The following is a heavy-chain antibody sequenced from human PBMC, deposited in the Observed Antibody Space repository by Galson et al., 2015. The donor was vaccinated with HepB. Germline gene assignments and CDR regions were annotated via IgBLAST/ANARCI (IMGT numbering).Heavy chain of an antibody. D-gene: IGHD3-22*01. CDR2: IWHDGSKK. CDR3: ARAQYYDSSGYYLHYFGMDV. V-gene: IGHV3-33*01. CDR1: EFPFRSFG. Sequence: SLRLSCAASEFPFRSFGMHWVRQAPGKGLEWVAVIWHDGSKKYYADSVKGRFTVSRDNSKNTLYLQMTSLRAEDTAVYYCARAQYYDSSGYYLHYFGMDVWGQGATVTVSS. J-gene: IGHJ6*02.